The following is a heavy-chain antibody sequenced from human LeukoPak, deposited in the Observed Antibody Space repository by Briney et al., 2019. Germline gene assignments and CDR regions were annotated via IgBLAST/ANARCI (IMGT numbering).Heavy chain of an antibody. J-gene: IGHJ6*03. CDR1: GGSISSGSYY. CDR2: IYTSGST. Sequence: PSQTLSLTCSVSGGSISSGSYYWSWIRQPAGAGLEWIGRIYTSGSTNYNPSLKSRVTISVDTSKNQFSLKLSSVTPADTAVYYCARVTYDFWSGYYYYMDVWGKGTTVTVS. V-gene: IGHV4-61*02. D-gene: IGHD3-3*01. CDR3: ARVTYDFWSGYYYYMDV.